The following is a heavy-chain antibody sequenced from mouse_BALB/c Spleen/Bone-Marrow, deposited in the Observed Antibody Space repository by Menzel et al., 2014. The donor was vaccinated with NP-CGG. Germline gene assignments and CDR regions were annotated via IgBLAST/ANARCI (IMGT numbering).Heavy chain of an antibody. J-gene: IGHJ3*01. V-gene: IGHV14-3*02. Sequence: EVKLVGSGAELVKPGASVKLSCTASGFNIKDTYMHWVKQRPGQGLEWIGRIDPANGNTKYDPKFQGKATITADTSSNTAYLQLSSLTSEDTAVYYCARRGLYYDYDAWFAYWGQGTLVTVSA. CDR3: ARRGLYYDYDAWFAY. D-gene: IGHD2-4*01. CDR1: GFNIKDTY. CDR2: IDPANGNT.